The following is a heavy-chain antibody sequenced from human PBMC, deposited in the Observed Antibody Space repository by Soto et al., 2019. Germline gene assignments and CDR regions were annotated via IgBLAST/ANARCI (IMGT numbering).Heavy chain of an antibody. CDR2: IWYDGSNK. V-gene: IGHV3-33*01. Sequence: GESLRLPWAASGVTFSRYCMHGFRQAPGKGLEWVAVIWYDGSNKYYADSVKGRFTISRDNSKNTLYLQMNTLRAEATAEYCCAIYLGCSNGRSYDYWCRGILVTL. CDR1: GVTFSRYC. J-gene: IGHJ4*02. D-gene: IGHD6-13*01. CDR3: AIYLGCSNGRSYDY.